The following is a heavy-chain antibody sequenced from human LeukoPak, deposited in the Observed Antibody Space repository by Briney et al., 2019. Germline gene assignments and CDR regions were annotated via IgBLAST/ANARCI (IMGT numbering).Heavy chain of an antibody. J-gene: IGHJ3*02. Sequence: PSETLSLTCTVSGGSISSYYWSWIRQPPGKGLEWIGYIYYSGYTNYNPSLKSRVTISVDTSKNQFSLKLSSVTAADTAVYYCARDRRGAYCGGDCYHDAFDIWGQGTMVTVSS. CDR1: GGSISSYY. V-gene: IGHV4-59*01. CDR2: IYYSGYT. CDR3: ARDRRGAYCGGDCYHDAFDI. D-gene: IGHD2-21*02.